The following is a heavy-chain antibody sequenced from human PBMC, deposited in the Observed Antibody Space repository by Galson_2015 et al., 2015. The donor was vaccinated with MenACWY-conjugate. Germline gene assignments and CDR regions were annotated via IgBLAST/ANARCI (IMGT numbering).Heavy chain of an antibody. Sequence: SLRLSCAASGFSFGGYGMNWVRQAPGKGLEWVAGLRRDAITNSYVDSVKGRFAVSRDNAKTSLYLQMNSLGAEDTDVYYCERGPRSGAFDIWGQGTIVTVSS. CDR1: GFSFGGYG. CDR3: ERGPRSGAFDI. CDR2: LRRDAITN. V-gene: IGHV3-7*03. J-gene: IGHJ3*02.